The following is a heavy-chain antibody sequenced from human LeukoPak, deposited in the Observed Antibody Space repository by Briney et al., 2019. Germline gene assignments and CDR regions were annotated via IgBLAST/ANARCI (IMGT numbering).Heavy chain of an antibody. CDR3: ARGRWLERGY. D-gene: IGHD1-1*01. CDR1: GSSFSRYY. J-gene: IGHJ4*02. V-gene: IGHV4-59*01. Sequence: LETLSLTCTVSGSSFSRYYWSWVRQPPGKGLEWIGYINYSGSTNYNPSLKSRVTISVDTSKNQFSLKLSSVTAADTAVYYCARGRWLERGYWGQATLVTVSS. CDR2: INYSGST.